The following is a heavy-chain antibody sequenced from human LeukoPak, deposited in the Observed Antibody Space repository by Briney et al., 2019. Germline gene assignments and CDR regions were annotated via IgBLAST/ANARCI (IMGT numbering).Heavy chain of an antibody. D-gene: IGHD2-15*01. V-gene: IGHV1-2*02. Sequence: ASVKVSCKPSGYTFNAYYLYWVRQAPGQGLEWMGWINPNSGATKYAQKFQGRVTMTRDTSINTAYLEVTRLRSDDTAVYYCARDGYCSGSICYSVPFWGQGTLVTVSS. CDR3: ARDGYCSGSICYSVPF. J-gene: IGHJ4*02. CDR2: INPNSGAT. CDR1: GYTFNAYY.